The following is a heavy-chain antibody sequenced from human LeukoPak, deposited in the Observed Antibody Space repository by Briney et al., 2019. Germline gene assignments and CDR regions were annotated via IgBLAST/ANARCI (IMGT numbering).Heavy chain of an antibody. CDR1: IYFLSSRFY. CDR3: ARTLSDASPVAT. J-gene: IGHJ4*01. Sequence: SQTLSLTCNVSIYFLSSRFYWGWIRQPPGKGLDWIVSLYHRGTTIYNPALKTRVTMSMDTSMNHYSLKLRSVTAADTAVYYCARTLSDASPVATWGHGTLVTVSS. D-gene: IGHD2-8*01. CDR2: LYHRGTT. V-gene: IGHV4-38-2*02.